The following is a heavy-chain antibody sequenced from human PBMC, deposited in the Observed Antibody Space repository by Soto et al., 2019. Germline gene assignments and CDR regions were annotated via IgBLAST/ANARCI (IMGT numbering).Heavy chain of an antibody. D-gene: IGHD1-26*01. CDR1: GCTFSSYA. J-gene: IGHJ4*02. CDR2: IIPIFGTA. CDR3: ARDSGSYYAPFDY. Sequence: SVKVSSKASGCTFSSYAISWVRQAPGQGLEWMGGIIPIFGTANYAQKFQGRVTITADKSTSTAYMELSSLRSEDTAVYYCARDSGSYYAPFDYWGQGSLVTVSS. V-gene: IGHV1-69*06.